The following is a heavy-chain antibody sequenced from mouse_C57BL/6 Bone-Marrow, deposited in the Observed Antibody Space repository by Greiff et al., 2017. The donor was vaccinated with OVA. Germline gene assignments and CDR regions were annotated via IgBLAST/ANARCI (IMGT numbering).Heavy chain of an antibody. D-gene: IGHD2-4*01. J-gene: IGHJ2*01. Sequence: VQLQQSGAELARPGASVKLSCKASGYTFTSYGISWVKQRTGQGLEWIGEIYPRSGNTYYNEKFKGKATLTADKSSSTAYMELRSLTSEDSAVYFCARGYDYGSFGYWGQGTTLTVSS. CDR1: GYTFTSYG. V-gene: IGHV1-81*01. CDR3: ARGYDYGSFGY. CDR2: IYPRSGNT.